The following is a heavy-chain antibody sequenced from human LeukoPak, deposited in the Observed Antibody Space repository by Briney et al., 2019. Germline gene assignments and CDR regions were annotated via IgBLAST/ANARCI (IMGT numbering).Heavy chain of an antibody. CDR2: IHQSGGT. CDR3: ATITAPVNLVFRRKKKEYVQS. V-gene: IGHV4-34*01. Sequence: SETLSLTCAVYGGSFSGFYWSWIRQAPGKGLEWIGEIHQSGGTNYNPSLKSRVTISVDASKKQFSLKMSSVTAADKAVYYCATITAPVNLVFRRKKKEYVQSWGQGTLVTVSS. J-gene: IGHJ1*01. D-gene: IGHD6-13*01. CDR1: GGSFSGFY.